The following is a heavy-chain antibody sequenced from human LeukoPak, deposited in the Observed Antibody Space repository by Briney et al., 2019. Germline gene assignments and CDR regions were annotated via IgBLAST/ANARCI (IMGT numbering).Heavy chain of an antibody. CDR3: ARGGGSYWGWNYHYGMDV. CDR2: MNPNSGNT. J-gene: IGHJ6*02. CDR1: GYTFTSYD. Sequence: ASVNVSCKASGYTFTSYDINWVRQATGQGLEWMGWMNPNSGNTGYAQKFQGRVTMTRNTSISTAYMELSSLRSEDTAVYYCARGGGSYWGWNYHYGMDVWGQGTTVTVSS. D-gene: IGHD1-26*01. V-gene: IGHV1-8*01.